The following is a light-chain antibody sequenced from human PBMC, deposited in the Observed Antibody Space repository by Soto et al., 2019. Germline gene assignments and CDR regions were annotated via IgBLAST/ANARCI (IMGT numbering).Light chain of an antibody. CDR1: QSVSNIY. CDR3: QQCDSSPLT. CDR2: DGS. Sequence: LVVMQSPGTLSLSPGEKATLSRRASQSVSNIYLGWYQQKPGQAPRLLIFDGSSRATGIPDRFSGSGSGTVTTITISRLQPEDGAIYYCQQCDSSPLTFGQGTKVDIK. J-gene: IGKJ1*01. V-gene: IGKV3-20*01.